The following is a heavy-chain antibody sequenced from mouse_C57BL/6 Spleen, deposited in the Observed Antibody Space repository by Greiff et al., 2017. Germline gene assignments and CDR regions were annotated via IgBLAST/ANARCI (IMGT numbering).Heavy chain of an antibody. D-gene: IGHD2-2*01. CDR3: VRQWGYYGYFDV. Sequence: EVKVVESGGGLVQPKGSLKLSCAASGFSFNTYAMNWVRQAPGKGLEWVARIRSKSNNYATYYADSVKDRFTISRDDSESMLYLQMNNLKTEDTAMYYCVRQWGYYGYFDVWGTGTTVTVSS. J-gene: IGHJ1*03. CDR2: IRSKSNNYAT. CDR1: GFSFNTYA. V-gene: IGHV10-1*01.